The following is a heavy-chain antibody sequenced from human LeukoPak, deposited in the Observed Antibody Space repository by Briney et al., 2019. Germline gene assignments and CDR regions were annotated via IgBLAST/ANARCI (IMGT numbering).Heavy chain of an antibody. CDR3: ANYESSTMMDV. V-gene: IGHV4-39*01. J-gene: IGHJ6*02. D-gene: IGHD3-16*01. CDR1: GGSMTSRSYY. Sequence: VEPSESLSLTCTVSGGSMTSRSYYWGWIRQPPGKGLEWFGSIENIGTTDYNPFLKSRVTISVDTSRNQFSLRLSSVTAADTAVYYCANYESSTMMDVWGQGTTVTVSS. CDR2: IENIGTT.